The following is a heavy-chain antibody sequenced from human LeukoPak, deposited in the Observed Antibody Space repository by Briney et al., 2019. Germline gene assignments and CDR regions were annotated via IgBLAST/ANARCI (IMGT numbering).Heavy chain of an antibody. J-gene: IGHJ4*02. CDR2: IKQDGSEK. CDR1: GFTFSRHW. CDR3: ARGTYYYDSSGRKNIDF. D-gene: IGHD3-22*01. Sequence: QPGGSLRLSCAASGFTFSRHWMNWVRQAPGKGLEWVANIKQDGSEKNYVDSLKGRFTIYRDNAENSLYLQMNSLRAEDTAMYYCARGTYYYDSSGRKNIDFGGQGTLVTVSS. V-gene: IGHV3-7*01.